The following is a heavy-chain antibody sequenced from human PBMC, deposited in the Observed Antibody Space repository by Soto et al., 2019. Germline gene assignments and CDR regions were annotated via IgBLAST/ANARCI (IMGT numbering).Heavy chain of an antibody. CDR3: ARSSSWKNGMDV. D-gene: IGHD6-13*01. Sequence: SGPALVNPTQTLTLTCTFSGFSLITSGMCVSWIRQPPGKALEWLALIDWDDDKYYSTSLKTRLTISKDTSKNQVVLTMTNMDPVDTATYYCARSSSWKNGMDVWGQGTTVTVSS. CDR1: GFSLITSGMC. J-gene: IGHJ6*02. CDR2: IDWDDDK. V-gene: IGHV2-70*01.